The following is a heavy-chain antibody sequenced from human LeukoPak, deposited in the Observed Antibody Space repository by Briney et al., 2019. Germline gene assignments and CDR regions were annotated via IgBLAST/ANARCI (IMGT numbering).Heavy chain of an antibody. J-gene: IGHJ6*02. CDR3: ASLRSYYYGMDG. CDR1: GGSISSYY. V-gene: IGHV4-59*01. Sequence: SSETLSLTCTVSGGSISSYYWSWIRQPPGKGLEWIGYIYYSGSTNYNPSLKSRVTISVDTSKNQFSLKLSSVTAADTAVYYCASLRSYYYGMDGWAKGPRSPSP. CDR2: IYYSGST.